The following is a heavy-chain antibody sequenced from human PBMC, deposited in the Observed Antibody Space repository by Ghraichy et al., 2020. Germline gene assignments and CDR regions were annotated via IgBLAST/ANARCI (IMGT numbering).Heavy chain of an antibody. CDR3: ARERRMYDYQVYYFDY. Sequence: GSLRLSCTVSGGSISSYYWSWIRQPPGKGLEWIGYIYYSGSTNYNPSLKSRVTISVDTSKNQFSLKLSSVTAADTAVYYCARERRMYDYQVYYFDYWGQGTLVTVSS. CDR1: GGSISSYY. D-gene: IGHD4-11*01. CDR2: IYYSGST. V-gene: IGHV4-59*01. J-gene: IGHJ4*02.